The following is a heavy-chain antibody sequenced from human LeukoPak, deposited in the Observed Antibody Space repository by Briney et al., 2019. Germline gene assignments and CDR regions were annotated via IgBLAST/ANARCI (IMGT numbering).Heavy chain of an antibody. Sequence: GGSLRLSCAASGFTFSSYSMNWVRQAPGKGLEWVSSISSSSSYIYYADSVKGRFTISRDNAKNSLYLQMNSLRAEDTAVYYCARDLLDYDILTGYYDSDAFDIWGQGTMVTVSS. CDR1: GFTFSSYS. CDR2: ISSSSSYI. CDR3: ARDLLDYDILTGYYDSDAFDI. J-gene: IGHJ3*02. V-gene: IGHV3-21*01. D-gene: IGHD3-9*01.